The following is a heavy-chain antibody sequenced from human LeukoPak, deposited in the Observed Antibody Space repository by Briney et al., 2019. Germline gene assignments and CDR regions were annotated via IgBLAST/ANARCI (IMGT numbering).Heavy chain of an antibody. CDR2: IIPIFGTA. V-gene: IGHV1-69*13. Sequence: ASVKVSCKASGGTFSSYAISWVRQAPGQGLEWMGGIIPIFGTANYAQKFQGRVTITADESTSTAYMELSSLRSEDTAVYYCARDPIPPGYSGYDYWQSGDYYYMDVWGKGTTVTVSS. J-gene: IGHJ6*03. D-gene: IGHD5-12*01. CDR3: ARDPIPPGYSGYDYWQSGDYYYMDV. CDR1: GGTFSSYA.